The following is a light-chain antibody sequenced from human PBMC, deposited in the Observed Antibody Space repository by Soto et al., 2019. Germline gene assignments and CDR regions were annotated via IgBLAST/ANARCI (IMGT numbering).Light chain of an antibody. V-gene: IGLV4-69*01. Sequence: QSVLTQSPSASASLGASVKLTCTLSSGHSSYAIAWHQQQPEKGPRYLMKLNSDGSHSKGDGIPDRFSGSSSGAERYLTISSLQSEDEADYYCQTWGTGTHGVFGGGTKLTVL. J-gene: IGLJ2*01. CDR2: LNSDGSH. CDR1: SGHSSYA. CDR3: QTWGTGTHGV.